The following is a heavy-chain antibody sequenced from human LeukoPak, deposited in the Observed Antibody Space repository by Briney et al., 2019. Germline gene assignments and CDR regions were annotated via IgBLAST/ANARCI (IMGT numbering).Heavy chain of an antibody. CDR3: VKVGCGGDCSNYYYYMDV. Sequence: PGGSLRLSCEVSGFTFSDYGMHWVRQAPGKGLEWVAFLRYDGSDNYYADSVQGRFTISRDNSKNRLYLQMNRLRAEDTAMYYCVKVGCGGDCSNYYYYMDVWGKGTTVTISS. CDR1: GFTFSDYG. D-gene: IGHD2-21*02. V-gene: IGHV3-30*02. CDR2: LRYDGSDN. J-gene: IGHJ6*03.